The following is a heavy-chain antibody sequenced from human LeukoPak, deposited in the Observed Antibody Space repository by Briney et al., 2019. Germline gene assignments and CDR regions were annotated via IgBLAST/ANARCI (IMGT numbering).Heavy chain of an antibody. CDR3: ARDLYHDFWSGGI. D-gene: IGHD3-3*01. CDR2: IHAGNGDT. CDR1: GYTFTSYA. V-gene: IGHV1-3*01. Sequence: ASVKVSCKASGYTFTSYAFHWVRQAPGQRLEWLGWIHAGNGDTKHSQKFQDRLTITRGTSASTAYMELSSLRSEDTAVYYCARDLYHDFWSGGIWGQGTTVTVSS. J-gene: IGHJ6*02.